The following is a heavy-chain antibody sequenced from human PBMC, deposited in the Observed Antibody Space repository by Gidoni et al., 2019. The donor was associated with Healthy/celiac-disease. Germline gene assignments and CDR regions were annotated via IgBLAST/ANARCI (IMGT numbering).Heavy chain of an antibody. Sequence: QVQLVQSGAEVKKPGASVKGSCKASGGTFSSYAISWVRQAPGQGLEWMGGIIPIFGPATYAQKFQGSVTITAHESTSTAYMELSSLRSEDTAVYYCARDSGSYYYFDYWGQGTLVTVSS. CDR2: IIPIFGPA. CDR3: ARDSGSYYYFDY. J-gene: IGHJ4*02. D-gene: IGHD1-26*01. V-gene: IGHV1-69*01. CDR1: GGTFSSYA.